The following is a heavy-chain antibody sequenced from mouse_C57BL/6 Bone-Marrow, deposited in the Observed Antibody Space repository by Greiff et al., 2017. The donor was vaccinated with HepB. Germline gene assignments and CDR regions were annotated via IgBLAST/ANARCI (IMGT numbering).Heavy chain of an antibody. CDR3: ARSGDGYYFYFDY. V-gene: IGHV1-82*01. CDR1: GYAFSSSW. Sequence: VKLMESGPELVKPGASVKISCKASGYAFSSSWMNWVKQRPGKGLEWIGRIYPGDGDTNYNGKFKGKATLTADKSSSTAYMQLSSLTSEDPAVYCCARSGDGYYFYFDYWGQGTTLTVSS. J-gene: IGHJ2*01. D-gene: IGHD2-3*01. CDR2: IYPGDGDT.